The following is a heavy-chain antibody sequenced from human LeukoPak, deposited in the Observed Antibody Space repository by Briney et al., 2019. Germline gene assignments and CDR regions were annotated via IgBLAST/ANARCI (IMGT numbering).Heavy chain of an antibody. CDR1: GFTFSSYA. Sequence: GGSLRLSCAASGFTFSSYAMSWVRQAPGKGLEWVSAISGSGGSTYYADSVKGRFTISRDNSKNTLYLRMNSLRAEDTAVYYCAKDLGYCSSTSCYTPPDYWGQGTLVTVSS. D-gene: IGHD2-2*02. J-gene: IGHJ4*02. CDR3: AKDLGYCSSTSCYTPPDY. V-gene: IGHV3-23*01. CDR2: ISGSGGST.